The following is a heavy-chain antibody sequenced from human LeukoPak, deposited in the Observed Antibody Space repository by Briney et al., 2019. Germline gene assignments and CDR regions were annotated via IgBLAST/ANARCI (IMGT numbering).Heavy chain of an antibody. CDR3: VPQGAFDI. CDR1: GFTVSNNY. Sequence: GGSLRLSCVVSGFTVSNNYMNWVRQAPGKGLEWASVLYSGGSTYYTDSVKGRFTISRDNSKNTLYLQMNSLRAEDTAVYYCVPQGAFDIWGQGTMVTVSS. J-gene: IGHJ3*02. V-gene: IGHV3-66*01. D-gene: IGHD2-2*01. CDR2: LYSGGST.